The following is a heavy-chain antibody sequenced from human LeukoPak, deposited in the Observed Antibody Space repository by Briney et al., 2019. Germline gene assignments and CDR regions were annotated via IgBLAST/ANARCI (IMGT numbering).Heavy chain of an antibody. Sequence: GGSLRLSCAASGLTFSTRVMHWVRQAPGEGLEWVALVSHIESHNKQYADSVRGRFTISRDNSKNTLHLQIDSLRAADTALYFCATEGDSSGHAGAFDIWGQGTMVTVSS. D-gene: IGHD3-22*01. CDR3: ATEGDSSGHAGAFDI. CDR2: VSHIESHNK. J-gene: IGHJ3*02. CDR1: GLTFSTRV. V-gene: IGHV3-30-3*01.